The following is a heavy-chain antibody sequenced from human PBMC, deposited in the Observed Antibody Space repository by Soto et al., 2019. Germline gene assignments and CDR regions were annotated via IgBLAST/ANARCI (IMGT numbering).Heavy chain of an antibody. CDR1: GFTFSDYY. J-gene: IGHJ3*02. D-gene: IGHD3-16*01. V-gene: IGHV3-11*06. CDR2: ISSSSSYT. Sequence: SLRLSSAASGFTFSDYYISCIRQAPGKGLEWVSYISSSSSYTNYADSVKGLFTISRDNAKNSLYLQMNSVSAEDTAVYYCARVTSGWQRHDAFDIWGQGTMVTVSS. CDR3: ARVTSGWQRHDAFDI.